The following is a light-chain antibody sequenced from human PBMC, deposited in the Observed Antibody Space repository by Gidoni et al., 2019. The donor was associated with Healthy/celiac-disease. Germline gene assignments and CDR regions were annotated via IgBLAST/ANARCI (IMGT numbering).Light chain of an antibody. J-gene: IGKJ1*01. CDR1: QSLLHSNGYNY. Sequence: DIVMPQSPLSLPVTPGEPASISCRSSQSLLHSNGYNYLDWYLQKPGQSPQLLIYLGSNRASGVPDRFSSSGSGTDFTLKISRVEAEDVGVYYCMQALQTPRTFGQGTKVEIK. CDR2: LGS. V-gene: IGKV2-28*01. CDR3: MQALQTPRT.